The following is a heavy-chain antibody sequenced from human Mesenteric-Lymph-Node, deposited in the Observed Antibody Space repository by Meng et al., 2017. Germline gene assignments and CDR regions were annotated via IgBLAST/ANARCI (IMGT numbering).Heavy chain of an antibody. J-gene: IGHJ5*02. CDR1: GYTFTGYY. D-gene: IGHD3-3*01. V-gene: IGHV1-2*06. Sequence: AQGVQAGAWVKEPGAAVKVSCKASGYTFTGYYMHWVRQAPGQGLEWMGRINPNSGGTNYAQKFQGRVTMTRDTSISTAYMELSRLRSDDTAVYYCARDASTEYYDFWSGYYVWFDPWGQGTLVTVSS. CDR3: ARDASTEYYDFWSGYYVWFDP. CDR2: INPNSGGT.